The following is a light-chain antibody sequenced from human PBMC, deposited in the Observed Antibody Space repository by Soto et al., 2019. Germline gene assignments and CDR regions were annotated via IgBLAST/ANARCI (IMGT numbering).Light chain of an antibody. J-gene: IGKJ1*01. CDR2: GAS. CDR1: QSVSSGY. Sequence: EIVLTQSPGTLSLSPGERATLSCRASQSVSSGYLACYQQKPGQAPRLLIYGASSRATGIPDRFSGSGSGTDFTLTISRLEPEDSAVYYCQQYGSSPRTFGQGTKVDIK. V-gene: IGKV3-20*01. CDR3: QQYGSSPRT.